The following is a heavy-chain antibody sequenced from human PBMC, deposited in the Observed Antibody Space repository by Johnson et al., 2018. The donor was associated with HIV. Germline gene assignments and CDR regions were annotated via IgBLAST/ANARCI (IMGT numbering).Heavy chain of an antibody. J-gene: IGHJ3*02. Sequence: VQLMESGGGVVQPGGSLRLSCAASGFTFDDYGMRWVRQAPGKGLEWVSGITCDGGSTCYADSVKGRFTISRDNAKNSLYLQMNSLRAEDTAVYYCAREGLRHDAFDIWGQGTMVTVSS. CDR3: AREGLRHDAFDI. D-gene: IGHD5-12*01. V-gene: IGHV3-20*04. CDR1: GFTFDDYG. CDR2: ITCDGGST.